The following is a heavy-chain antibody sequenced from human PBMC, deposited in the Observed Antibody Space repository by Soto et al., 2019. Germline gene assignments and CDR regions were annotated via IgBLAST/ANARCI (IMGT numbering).Heavy chain of an antibody. CDR1: GFTLSRYW. D-gene: IGHD3-16*01. J-gene: IGHJ6*02. CDR2: TKQDGSEK. V-gene: IGHV3-7*01. Sequence: GGSLRLSCAASGFTLSRYWMTWVRQAPGKGLEWVANTKQDGSEKYYVDSVKGRFTISRDNAKNSLYLQMNSLRAEDTAVYYCARRIMNTAVYYYYGMDVWGQGTTVTVSS. CDR3: ARRIMNTAVYYYYGMDV.